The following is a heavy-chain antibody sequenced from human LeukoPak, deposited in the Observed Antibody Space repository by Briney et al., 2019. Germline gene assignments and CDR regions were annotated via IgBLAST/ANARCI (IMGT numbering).Heavy chain of an antibody. CDR3: ASRHIYSNYVDY. Sequence: PSETLSLTCTVSGGSISSGDYYWSWIRQPPGKGLEWIGEITHTGFTNYNPSLESRVVISVDTHHNQFSLKARSVAAADTAVYYCASRHIYSNYVDYWGQGTLVTVSS. J-gene: IGHJ4*02. CDR2: ITHTGFT. V-gene: IGHV4-61*08. CDR1: GGSISSGDYY. D-gene: IGHD4-11*01.